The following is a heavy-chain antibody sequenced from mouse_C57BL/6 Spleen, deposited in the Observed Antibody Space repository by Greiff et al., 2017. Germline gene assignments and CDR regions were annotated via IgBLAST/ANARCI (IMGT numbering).Heavy chain of an antibody. J-gene: IGHJ3*01. D-gene: IGHD2-5*01. Sequence: EVKLMESEGGLVQPGSSMKLSCTASGFTFSDYYMAWVRQVPEKGLEWVANINYDGSSTYYLDSLKSRFIISRDNAKNILYLQMSSLKSEDTATYYCARDSNDGFAYWGQGTLVTVSA. CDR3: ARDSNDGFAY. V-gene: IGHV5-16*01. CDR2: INYDGSST. CDR1: GFTFSDYY.